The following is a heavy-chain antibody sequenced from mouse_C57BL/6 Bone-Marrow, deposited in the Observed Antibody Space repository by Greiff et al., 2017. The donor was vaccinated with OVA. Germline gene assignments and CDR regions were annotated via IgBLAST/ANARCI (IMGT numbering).Heavy chain of an antibody. V-gene: IGHV1-77*01. Sequence: VKLMESGAELVKPGASVKIPCKASGYTFTDYYINWVKQRPGQGLEWIGKIGPGSGSTYYNEKFKGKATLTADKSSSTAYMQLSSLTSEDSAVYFCARDYGSPYYAMDYWGQGTSVTVSS. CDR1: GYTFTDYY. J-gene: IGHJ4*01. CDR3: ARDYGSPYYAMDY. CDR2: IGPGSGST. D-gene: IGHD1-1*01.